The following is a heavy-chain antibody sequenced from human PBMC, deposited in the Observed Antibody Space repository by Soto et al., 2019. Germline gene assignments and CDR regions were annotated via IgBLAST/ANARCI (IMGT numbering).Heavy chain of an antibody. Sequence: EVQLVESGGGLVQPGRSLRLSCAASGFTFDDYAMHWVRQAPGKGLEWVSGISWNSSSIGYADSVKGRFTISRDNAKXXXXXXXXXXXXXXXXXXXXXXXXXXXXXXXHWFDPWGQGTLVTVSS. J-gene: IGHJ5*02. CDR3: XXXXXXXXXXXHWFDP. CDR1: GFTFDDYA. CDR2: ISWNSSSI. V-gene: IGHV3-9*01.